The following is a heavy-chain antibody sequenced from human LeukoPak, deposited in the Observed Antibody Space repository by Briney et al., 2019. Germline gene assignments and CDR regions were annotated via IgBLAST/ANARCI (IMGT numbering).Heavy chain of an antibody. D-gene: IGHD4-23*01. J-gene: IGHJ5*02. V-gene: IGHV3-23*01. CDR1: GFTFNSYV. CDR2: ISGSGGST. CDR3: ARVLVTTVVTLSWFDP. Sequence: GGSLRLSCAASGFTFNSYVMNWVRQAPGKGLEWVSGISGSGGSTYYADSVKGRFTISRDNSKNTLYLQMNSLRAEDTAVYYCARVLVTTVVTLSWFDPWGQGTLVTVSS.